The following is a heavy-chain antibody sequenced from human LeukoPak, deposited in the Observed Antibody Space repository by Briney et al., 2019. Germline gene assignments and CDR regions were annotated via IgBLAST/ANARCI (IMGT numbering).Heavy chain of an antibody. CDR3: ARATYYYDSSGYSIPFDY. CDR1: GGTFSSYA. Sequence: GASVKVSCKASGGTFSSYAISWVRQAPGQGLEWMGGSIPIFGTANYAQKFQGRVTITADKSTSTAYMELSSLRSEDTAVYSCARATYYYDSSGYSIPFDYWGQGTLVTVSS. J-gene: IGHJ4*02. CDR2: SIPIFGTA. V-gene: IGHV1-69*06. D-gene: IGHD3-22*01.